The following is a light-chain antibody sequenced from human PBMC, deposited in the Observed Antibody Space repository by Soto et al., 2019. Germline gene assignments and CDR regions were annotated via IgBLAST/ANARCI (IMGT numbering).Light chain of an antibody. CDR1: QSVGTS. V-gene: IGKV3-11*01. CDR2: DAS. J-gene: IGKJ1*01. Sequence: IVLTQSPVTLAVSPGERAVLSCRASQSVGTSLAWYQHKPGQAPRLFIYDASKRAPGFPARFSGSGSGTDFTLTISSLEPEDFAVYYCQVRDVWPSFGQGTKV. CDR3: QVRDVWPS.